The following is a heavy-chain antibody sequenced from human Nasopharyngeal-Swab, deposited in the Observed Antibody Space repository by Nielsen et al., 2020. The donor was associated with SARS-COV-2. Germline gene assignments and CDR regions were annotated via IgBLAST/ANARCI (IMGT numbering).Heavy chain of an antibody. CDR2: ISSSSSYI. V-gene: IGHV3-21*01. CDR1: GFTFSSYS. Sequence: GGSLRLSCAASGFTFSSYSMNWVRQAPGKGLEWVSSISSSSSYIYYADSVKGRFAISRDNAKNSLYLQMNSLSAEDTAVYYCARARRGVDYYMDVWGKGTTVTVSS. J-gene: IGHJ6*03. D-gene: IGHD3-10*01. CDR3: ARARRGVDYYMDV.